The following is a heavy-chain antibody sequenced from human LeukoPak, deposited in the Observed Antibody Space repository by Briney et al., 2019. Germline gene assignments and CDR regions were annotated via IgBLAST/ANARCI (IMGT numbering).Heavy chain of an antibody. CDR1: GFTFSSYG. V-gene: IGHV3-30*03. CDR3: ARIMTQQMVFDY. D-gene: IGHD6-13*01. J-gene: IGHJ4*02. CDR2: ISYDGSNK. Sequence: GGSLRLSCAASGFTFSSYGMHWVRQAPGKGLEWVAVISYDGSNKYYADSVKGRFTISRDNAKNSLYLQMNSLRAEDTAVYYCARIMTQQMVFDYWGQGTLVTVPS.